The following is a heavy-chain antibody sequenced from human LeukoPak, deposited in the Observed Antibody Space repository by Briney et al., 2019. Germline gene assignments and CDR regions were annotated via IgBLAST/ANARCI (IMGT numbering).Heavy chain of an antibody. D-gene: IGHD6-13*01. CDR1: GGSFSGYY. CDR2: INHSGST. CDR3: AGGLRAAAVT. J-gene: IGHJ5*02. Sequence: PSETLSLTCAVYGGSFSGYYWSWIRQPPGKGLEWIGEINHSGSTNYNPSLKSRVTISVDTSKNQFSLKLSSVTAADTAVYYCAGGLRAAAVTWGQGTLVTVSS. V-gene: IGHV4-34*01.